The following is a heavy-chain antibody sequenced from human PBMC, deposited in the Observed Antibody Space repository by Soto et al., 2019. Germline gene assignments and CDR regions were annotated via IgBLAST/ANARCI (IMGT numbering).Heavy chain of an antibody. CDR2: ISAYNGNT. J-gene: IGHJ4*02. CDR3: ARSVETGARLQFYFDY. D-gene: IGHD5-12*01. V-gene: IGHV1-18*01. CDR1: GYTFTSYG. Sequence: ASVKVSCKASGYTFTSYGISWVRQAPGQGLEWMGWISAYNGNTNYAQKLQGRVTMTTDTSTSTAYMELRSLRSDDTAVYYCARSVETGARLQFYFDYWGQGTLVTVSS.